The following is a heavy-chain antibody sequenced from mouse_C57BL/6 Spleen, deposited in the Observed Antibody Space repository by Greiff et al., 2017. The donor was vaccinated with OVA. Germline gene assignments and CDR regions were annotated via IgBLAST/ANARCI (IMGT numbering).Heavy chain of an antibody. D-gene: IGHD4-1*02. Sequence: VKLEESGPGLVQPSQCLSITCTVSGFSFTSYGVHWVRQPPGQGLEWLGVIWSGGSTDYNAAFISSLSISKDNSKSQVFFKMNSLQADDTAIYYCAKISTGKYFDVWGTGTTVTVSS. CDR1: GFSFTSYG. J-gene: IGHJ1*03. CDR2: IWSGGST. CDR3: AKISTGKYFDV. V-gene: IGHV2-4*01.